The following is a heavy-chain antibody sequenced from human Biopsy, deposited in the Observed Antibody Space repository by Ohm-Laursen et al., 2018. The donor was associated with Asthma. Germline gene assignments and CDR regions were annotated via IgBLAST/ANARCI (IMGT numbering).Heavy chain of an antibody. D-gene: IGHD3-3*01. Sequence: SQTLSLTCSVSGYSISNGGYYWTWVRQRPGKGLEWIGNIYHRGNTKYNPSLKSQLSFSVDTSKNQFSLKLSSVTAADTAIYFCARDYYDFWNRSVYTYFGMDVWGQGTTVTVSS. V-gene: IGHV4-31*01. CDR2: IYHRGNT. CDR1: GYSISNGGYY. CDR3: ARDYYDFWNRSVYTYFGMDV. J-gene: IGHJ6*02.